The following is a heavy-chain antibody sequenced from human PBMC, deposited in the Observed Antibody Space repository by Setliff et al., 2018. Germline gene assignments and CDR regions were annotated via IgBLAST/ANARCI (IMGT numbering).Heavy chain of an antibody. CDR1: GFTFVNYW. CDR2: VNSDGSST. Sequence: HPGGSLRLSCAASGFTFVNYWMHWVRQAPGKGLVWVSRVNSDGSSTIYADSVRGRFTISRDISKNTLYLQMNSLRPEDTAVYYCARGGDYCGGECYIPPPDSYWGQGTLVTVSS. CDR3: ARGGDYCGGECYIPPPDSY. V-gene: IGHV3-74*01. D-gene: IGHD2-21*01. J-gene: IGHJ4*02.